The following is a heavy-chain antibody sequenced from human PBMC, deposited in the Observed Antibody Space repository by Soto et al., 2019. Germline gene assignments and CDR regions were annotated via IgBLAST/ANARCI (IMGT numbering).Heavy chain of an antibody. Sequence: QVQLVESGGGVVQPGRSLRLSCAASGFTFSSYGMHWVRQAPGKGLEWVAVIWYDGSNKYYADSVKGRFNISRDNSKNTLYLQMNSLRAEDTAVYYCARAAYDYVWGSYRYRFDYWGQGTLVTVSS. CDR3: ARAAYDYVWGSYRYRFDY. J-gene: IGHJ4*02. D-gene: IGHD3-16*02. CDR1: GFTFSSYG. CDR2: IWYDGSNK. V-gene: IGHV3-33*01.